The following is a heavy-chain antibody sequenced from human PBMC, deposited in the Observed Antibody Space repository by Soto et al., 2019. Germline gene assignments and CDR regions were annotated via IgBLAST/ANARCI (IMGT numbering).Heavy chain of an antibody. CDR2: ISGYNGNT. Sequence: QVQLVQSGAEVKKPGASVKVSCKASGYTFTSYGVSWVRQAPGQGLEWMGWISGYNGNTNYAQKLQGRVTMTTDTATSTAYMELSSLRSDDTAVYYCSRAGKYYYGSGSPYYYGMDVWGQWITVTVS. CDR1: GYTFTSYG. CDR3: SRAGKYYYGSGSPYYYGMDV. V-gene: IGHV1-18*04. D-gene: IGHD3-10*01. J-gene: IGHJ6*02.